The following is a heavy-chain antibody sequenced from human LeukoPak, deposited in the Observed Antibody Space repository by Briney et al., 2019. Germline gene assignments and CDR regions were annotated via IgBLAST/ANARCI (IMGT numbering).Heavy chain of an antibody. D-gene: IGHD2-21*01. CDR1: GFPFSSYW. V-gene: IGHV3-23*01. CDR3: AKDFRIGYSAHFDY. Sequence: SGGSLRLSCIASGFPFSSYWMTWVRQAPGKGLEWVSTIYDDNTYYADSVKGRFAISTDNSKNTLYLQMDSLRGEDTAVYYCAKDFRIGYSAHFDYWGQGALVTVSS. CDR2: IYDDNT. J-gene: IGHJ4*02.